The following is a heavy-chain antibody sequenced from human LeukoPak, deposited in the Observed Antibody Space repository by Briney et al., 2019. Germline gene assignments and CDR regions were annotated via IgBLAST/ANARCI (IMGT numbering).Heavy chain of an antibody. CDR2: IYYSGST. V-gene: IGHV4-39*07. CDR3: ARVQYQLLYRNLYYYYYYMDV. J-gene: IGHJ6*03. D-gene: IGHD2-2*02. Sequence: PSETLSLTCTVSGGSVSSSRYYWGWVRQPPGKGLEWIGTIYYSGSTYYNPSLKSRVTISVDTSKNQFSLKLSSVTAADTAVYYCARVQYQLLYRNLYYYYYYMDVWGKGTTVTVSS. CDR1: GGSVSSSRYY.